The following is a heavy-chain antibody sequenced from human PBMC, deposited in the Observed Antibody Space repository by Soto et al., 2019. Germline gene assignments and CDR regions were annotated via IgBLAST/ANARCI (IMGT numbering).Heavy chain of an antibody. D-gene: IGHD2-15*01. CDR2: IYNTVNT. J-gene: IGHJ3*02. Sequence: SETLSLTCSVSGGSIRRSTDYWGWIRQSPGKGLEWIGNIYNTVNTYYNPSLKSRVTISVDTSQNQFSLRMTSVTAADTAVYYCARAPDITVVVAIHYAFDIWGQGTMVTVSS. V-gene: IGHV4-39*01. CDR3: ARAPDITVVVAIHYAFDI. CDR1: GGSIRRSTDY.